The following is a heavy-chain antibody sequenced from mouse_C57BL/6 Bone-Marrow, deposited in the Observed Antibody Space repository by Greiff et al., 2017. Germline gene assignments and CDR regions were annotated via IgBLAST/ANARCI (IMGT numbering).Heavy chain of an antibody. CDR3: ARDYDGNYGYWYFDV. J-gene: IGHJ1*03. V-gene: IGHV1-64*01. CDR1: GYTFTSYW. Sequence: QVQLQQPGAELVKPGASVKLSCKASGYTFTSYWMHWVKQRPGQGLEWIGMIHPNSGSTNYNEKFKSKATLTVDKSSSTAYMQLSSLTSEDSAVYYCARDYDGNYGYWYFDVWGTGTTVTVSS. D-gene: IGHD2-3*01. CDR2: IHPNSGST.